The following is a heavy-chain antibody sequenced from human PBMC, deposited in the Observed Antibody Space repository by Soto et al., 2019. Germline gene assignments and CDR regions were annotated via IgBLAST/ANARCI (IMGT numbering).Heavy chain of an antibody. CDR1: GFSVSGWY. V-gene: IGHV3-72*01. J-gene: IGHJ5*01. CDR2: LKDRSQNYAT. D-gene: IGHD3-16*01. CDR3: AREGDARWLDS. Sequence: EVQLVESGGGLVQPGGSARLSCAASGFSVSGWYMDWVRQAPGKGLEWVALLKDRSQNYATEYAASVKGRFTVSRHTSQNSMYLQMNSLKIEDTAVYYCAREGDARWLDSWGQGTLVTVS.